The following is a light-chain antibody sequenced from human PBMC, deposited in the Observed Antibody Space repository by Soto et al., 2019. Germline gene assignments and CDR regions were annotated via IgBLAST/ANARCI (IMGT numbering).Light chain of an antibody. V-gene: IGKV1-27*01. CDR1: QGMTTY. J-gene: IGKJ1*01. CDR2: AAS. Sequence: DIQMTQSPSSLSASVGDRVTITCRASQGMTTYLVWYQQKPGTVPKLLIFAASTLQSGVPARFSGSGSGTDVTLTISSLQPEDVATYYCQNYNGPPWTFGQGTKVEIK. CDR3: QNYNGPPWT.